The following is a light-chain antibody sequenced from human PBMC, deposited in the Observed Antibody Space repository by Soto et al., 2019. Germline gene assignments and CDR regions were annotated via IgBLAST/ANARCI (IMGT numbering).Light chain of an antibody. J-gene: IGLJ1*01. Sequence: QSALTQPASVSGSPGQSITISCTGTSSYVGSYNLVSWYQQHPGKAPKLMIYEGSKRPSGVSNRFSGSKSGNTASLTISGLQAEDEAEYYCCSYAGSSTYVFGTGTKVTVL. CDR2: EGS. CDR1: SSYVGSYNL. V-gene: IGLV2-23*01. CDR3: CSYAGSSTYV.